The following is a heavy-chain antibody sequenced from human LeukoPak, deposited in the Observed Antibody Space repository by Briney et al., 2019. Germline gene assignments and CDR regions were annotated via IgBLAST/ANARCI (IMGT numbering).Heavy chain of an antibody. Sequence: GGSLRLSCAASGFTFSSYSMNWVRQAPGKGLEWVSSISSSSSYIYYADSVKGRFTISGDNAKNSLYLQMNCLRAEDTAVYYCARDRIAAESGWFDPWGQGTLVTVSS. D-gene: IGHD6-25*01. J-gene: IGHJ5*02. V-gene: IGHV3-21*01. CDR1: GFTFSSYS. CDR2: ISSSSSYI. CDR3: ARDRIAAESGWFDP.